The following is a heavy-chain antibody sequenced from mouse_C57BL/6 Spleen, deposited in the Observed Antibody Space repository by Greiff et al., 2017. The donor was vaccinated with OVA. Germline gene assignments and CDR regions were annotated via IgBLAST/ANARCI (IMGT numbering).Heavy chain of an antibody. J-gene: IGHJ4*01. D-gene: IGHD2-4*01. CDR1: GYTFTSYW. CDR2: IYPGSGST. V-gene: IGHV1-55*01. Sequence: VQLQQPGAELVKPGASVKMSCKASGYTFTSYWITWVKQRPGQGLEWIGDIYPGSGSTNYNEKFKSKATLTVDTSSSTAYMRLSSLTSEDSAVYYCAESHYDYEGGAMDYWGQGTSVTVSS. CDR3: AESHYDYEGGAMDY.